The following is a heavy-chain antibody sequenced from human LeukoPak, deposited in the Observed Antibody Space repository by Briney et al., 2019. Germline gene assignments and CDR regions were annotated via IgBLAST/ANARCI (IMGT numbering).Heavy chain of an antibody. J-gene: IGHJ4*02. V-gene: IGHV3-53*05. D-gene: IGHD1-26*01. CDR3: ARDRVGATDYFDY. Sequence: GGSLRLSCAASGFTVSNNYMSWVRQAPGKGLEWVSVIYSGGNTYYADSVKGRFTISRDNSKNTLYLQMNSLRAEDTAVYYCARDRVGATDYFDYWGQGTLVTVSS. CDR1: GFTVSNNY. CDR2: IYSGGNT.